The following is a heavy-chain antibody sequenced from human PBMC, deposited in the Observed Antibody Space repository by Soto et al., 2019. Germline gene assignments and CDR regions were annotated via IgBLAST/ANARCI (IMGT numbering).Heavy chain of an antibody. J-gene: IGHJ3*02. CDR1: GGTFSSYA. V-gene: IGHV1-69*12. D-gene: IGHD3-10*01. Sequence: QVQLVQSGAEVKKPGSSVKVSCQASGGTFSSYAISWVRQAPGQGLEWMGGIIPIVGTANYAQQFQGRVTITADESTSTAYMELRSLGSEDTAVYYWALQEGEGSGGEDAFDIWGQGTMVTVSS. CDR2: IIPIVGTA. CDR3: ALQEGEGSGGEDAFDI.